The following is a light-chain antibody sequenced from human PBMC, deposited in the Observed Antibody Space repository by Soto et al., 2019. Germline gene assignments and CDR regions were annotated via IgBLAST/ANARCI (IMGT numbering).Light chain of an antibody. CDR1: QSITTF. Sequence: DIQVTQSPSSLSASVGDRVTITCRASQSITTFLNWYQQKPGNAPKLLLYAASSIQTGVPSRFSGSGSGTDFTLTISRLQREDFATYYCQQAYGAPPTFGQGTKVEIK. CDR2: AAS. J-gene: IGKJ1*01. CDR3: QQAYGAPPT. V-gene: IGKV1-39*01.